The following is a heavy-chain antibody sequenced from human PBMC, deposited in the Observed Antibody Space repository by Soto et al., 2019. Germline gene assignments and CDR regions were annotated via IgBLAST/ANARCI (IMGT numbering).Heavy chain of an antibody. D-gene: IGHD6-13*01. CDR2: ISSSGGST. J-gene: IGHJ4*02. V-gene: IGHV3-23*01. Sequence: EVQLLESGGGLVQPGGSLRLSCAASGFTFSSYAMTWVRQAPGKGLEWVSYISSSGGSTHYADSVKGRFTISRDNSKNTLYLQMNSLRAEDTAVYYCAKVRSSSWYFDYWGQGTLVTVSS. CDR3: AKVRSSSWYFDY. CDR1: GFTFSSYA.